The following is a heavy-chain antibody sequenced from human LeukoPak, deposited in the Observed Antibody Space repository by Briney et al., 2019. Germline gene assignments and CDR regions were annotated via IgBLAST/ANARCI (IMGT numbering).Heavy chain of an antibody. V-gene: IGHV3-48*03. CDR1: GFTFSSYE. J-gene: IGHJ5*02. CDR2: ISSSGSTI. CDR3: AKGNPYSSSWYLPLFDP. D-gene: IGHD6-13*01. Sequence: PGGSLRLSCAASGFTFSSYEMHWVRQAPGKGLEWVSYISSSGSTIYYADSVKGRFTISRDNAKNSLYLQMNSLRAEDMALYYCAKGNPYSSSWYLPLFDPWGQGTLVTVSS.